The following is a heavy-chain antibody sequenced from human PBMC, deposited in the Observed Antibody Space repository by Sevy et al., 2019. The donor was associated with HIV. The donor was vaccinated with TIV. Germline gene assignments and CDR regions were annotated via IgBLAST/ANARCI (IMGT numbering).Heavy chain of an antibody. D-gene: IGHD6-13*01. Sequence: SETLSLTCSVSGGSFSGYYWNWIRQPPGKGLEWIGEIDHSGNIDYNPSLKSRVTTSVDTSTNHFSLKVKSVTAADTAVYYCARGAALEHWGQGTLVTVSS. CDR3: ARGAALEH. J-gene: IGHJ4*02. CDR2: IDHSGNI. V-gene: IGHV4-34*01. CDR1: GGSFSGYY.